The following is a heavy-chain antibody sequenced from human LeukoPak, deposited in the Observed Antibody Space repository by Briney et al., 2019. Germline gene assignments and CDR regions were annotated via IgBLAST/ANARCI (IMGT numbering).Heavy chain of an antibody. Sequence: ASVKVSCKASGYTFTSYYMHWVRQAPGQGLEWMGIINPSGGSTSYAQKFQGRVTMTRDMSTSTVYMELSSLRSEDTAVYYCARDRAYCTSTSCYRDNWFDPWGQGTLVTVSS. CDR3: ARDRAYCTSTSCYRDNWFDP. CDR2: INPSGGST. V-gene: IGHV1-46*01. CDR1: GYTFTSYY. D-gene: IGHD2-2*02. J-gene: IGHJ5*02.